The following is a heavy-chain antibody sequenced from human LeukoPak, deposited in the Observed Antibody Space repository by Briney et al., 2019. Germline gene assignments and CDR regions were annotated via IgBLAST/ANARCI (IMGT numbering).Heavy chain of an antibody. J-gene: IGHJ4*02. CDR2: INSDGSST. Sequence: PGGSLRLSCAASGFPFRNYWKHWVRKAQGKGLVWVSRINSDGSSTSYADSVKGRFTISRDNAKNTLYLQMNSLRAEDTAVYYCTRGVTYFDYWGQGTLVTVSS. D-gene: IGHD4-23*01. CDR3: TRGVTYFDY. V-gene: IGHV3-74*01. CDR1: GFPFRNYW.